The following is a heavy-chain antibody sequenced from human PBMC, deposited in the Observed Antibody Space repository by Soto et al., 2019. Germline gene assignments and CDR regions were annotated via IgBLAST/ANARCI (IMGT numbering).Heavy chain of an antibody. CDR2: ISYDGSNK. V-gene: IGHV3-30*04. J-gene: IGHJ4*02. CDR3: ARDITRFGELLYN. D-gene: IGHD3-10*01. Sequence: QVQLMESGGGVVQPGRSLRLSCAASGFTFSSYAIHWVRQAPGKGLEWVAVISYDGSNKYYEDSVKGRFTISRDNSKNTLYLQMNSLRAEDTAMYYCARDITRFGELLYNWGQGTLVTVSS. CDR1: GFTFSSYA.